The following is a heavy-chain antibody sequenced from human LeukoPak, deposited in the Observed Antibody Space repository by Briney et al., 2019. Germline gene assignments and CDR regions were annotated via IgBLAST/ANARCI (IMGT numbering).Heavy chain of an antibody. V-gene: IGHV3-11*01. Sequence: GGSLRLSCAASGFTFSDYYMSWIRQAPGKRLEWVSYISSSGSTIYYADSVKGRFTISRDNAKNSLYLQMNSLRAEDTAVYYCARDRMGTYYDSSGYHYHDYWGQGTLVTVSS. D-gene: IGHD3-22*01. J-gene: IGHJ4*02. CDR3: ARDRMGTYYDSSGYHYHDY. CDR1: GFTFSDYY. CDR2: ISSSGSTI.